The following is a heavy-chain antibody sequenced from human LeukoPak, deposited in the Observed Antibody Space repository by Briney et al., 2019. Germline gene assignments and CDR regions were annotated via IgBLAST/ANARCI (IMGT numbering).Heavy chain of an antibody. CDR3: ARARRQLVRGWGY. J-gene: IGHJ4*02. CDR1: GGYFTGCY. V-gene: IGHV4-34*01. D-gene: IGHD1-1*01. CDR2: INHSGST. Sequence: PSETLSLTCAVYGGYFTGCYWSWIRQPPGKGLEWIGEINHSGSTNYNPSLKSRVTISLDTSKNQFSLKLSSVTAADTAVYYCARARRQLVRGWGYWGQGTLVTVSS.